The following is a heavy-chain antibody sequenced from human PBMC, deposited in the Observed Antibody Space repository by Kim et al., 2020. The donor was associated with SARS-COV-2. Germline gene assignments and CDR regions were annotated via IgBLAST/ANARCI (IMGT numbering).Heavy chain of an antibody. Sequence: GGSLRLSCAASGFTFSSYWMHWVRQAPGKGLVWVSRINSDGSSTSYADSVKGRFTISRDNAKNTLYLQMNSLRAEDTAVYYCARDNLDWLSLGDMDVWGQGTTVTVSS. V-gene: IGHV3-74*01. CDR2: INSDGSST. CDR3: ARDNLDWLSLGDMDV. D-gene: IGHD3-9*01. CDR1: GFTFSSYW. J-gene: IGHJ6*02.